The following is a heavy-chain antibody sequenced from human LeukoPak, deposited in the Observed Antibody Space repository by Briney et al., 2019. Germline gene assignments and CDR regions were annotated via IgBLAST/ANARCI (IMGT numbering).Heavy chain of an antibody. CDR2: VSFGSSYI. Sequence: GGSLRLSCAASGFTFMHYTMNWVRQSPGKGLQWVSYVSFGSSYISYADSLKGRFTISRDDAKSSVYLEMTSLRAEDTAVYYCARASTEYAVTDGFDTWGPGTLVTVSS. J-gene: IGHJ5*02. CDR1: GFTFMHYT. D-gene: IGHD4-17*01. V-gene: IGHV3-21*01. CDR3: ARASTEYAVTDGFDT.